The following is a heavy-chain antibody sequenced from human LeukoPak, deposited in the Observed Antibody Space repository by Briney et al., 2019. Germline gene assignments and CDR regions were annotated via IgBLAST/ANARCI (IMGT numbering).Heavy chain of an antibody. Sequence: GGSLRLSCAASGFTFSTYWMTWARQAPGKGLEWVANINQDGSQKYYVDSVKGRFTISRDNAKNSLYLQMNSLRAEDTAVYYCLRTDSSGSRANWGQGTLVTVSS. D-gene: IGHD3-22*01. J-gene: IGHJ4*02. CDR1: GFTFSTYW. CDR2: INQDGSQK. V-gene: IGHV3-7*01. CDR3: LRTDSSGSRAN.